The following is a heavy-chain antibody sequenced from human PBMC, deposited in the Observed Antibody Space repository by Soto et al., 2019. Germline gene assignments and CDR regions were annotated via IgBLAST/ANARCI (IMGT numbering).Heavy chain of an antibody. CDR3: AREVNYYGSGSYYNDY. D-gene: IGHD3-10*01. CDR2: IWYDGSNK. V-gene: IGHV3-33*01. J-gene: IGHJ4*02. Sequence: QVQLVESGGGVVQPGRSLRLSCAASGFTFSSYGMHWVRQAPGKGLEWVAVIWYDGSNKYYADSVKGRFTISRDNSKNTLYLQMNSLRAEDTAVYYCAREVNYYGSGSYYNDYWGQGTLVTVSS. CDR1: GFTFSSYG.